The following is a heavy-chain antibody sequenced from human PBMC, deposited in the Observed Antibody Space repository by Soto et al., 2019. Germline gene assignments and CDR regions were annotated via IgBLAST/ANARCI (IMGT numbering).Heavy chain of an antibody. V-gene: IGHV3-66*04. J-gene: IGHJ4*02. CDR3: ARRHYYGSD. D-gene: IGHD3-10*01. CDR2: IYSGGST. Sequence: EGKLVESGGGLVQPGWSLRLSCAVSGFTVSSNYMTWVRQAPGKGLECVSIIYSGGSTDYADSVKARFIISRDNSKNTLYLQMNSLRVEDTAVYYCARRHYYGSDWGQGTLVTVSS. CDR1: GFTVSSNY.